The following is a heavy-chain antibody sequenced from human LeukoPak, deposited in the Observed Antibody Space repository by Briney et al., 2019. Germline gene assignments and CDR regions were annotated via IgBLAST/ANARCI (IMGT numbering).Heavy chain of an antibody. Sequence: SETLSLTCAVYGGSFSGYYWSWIRQPPGKGLEWIGEINHSGSTNYNPSLKSRVTISVDTSKNQFSLKLSSVTAADTAVCYCAGGSDFWSGYYTHYWGQGTLVTVSS. J-gene: IGHJ4*02. V-gene: IGHV4-34*01. CDR2: INHSGST. CDR1: GGSFSGYY. CDR3: AGGSDFWSGYYTHY. D-gene: IGHD3-3*01.